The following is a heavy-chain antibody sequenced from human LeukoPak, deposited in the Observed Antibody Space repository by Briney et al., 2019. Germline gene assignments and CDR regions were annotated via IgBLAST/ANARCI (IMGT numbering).Heavy chain of an antibody. CDR2: IWSDGSNK. Sequence: GGSLRLSCAASGFTFSDYGIHWVRQAPGKGLEWVAIIWSDGSNKYYADSVKGRFTISRDDSKNTVHLQMNSLRAEDTAPYFCGRDLRSGYFDYLGQGTLVTVSS. CDR3: GRDLRSGYFDY. CDR1: GFTFSDYG. V-gene: IGHV3-33*01. J-gene: IGHJ4*02. D-gene: IGHD4-17*01.